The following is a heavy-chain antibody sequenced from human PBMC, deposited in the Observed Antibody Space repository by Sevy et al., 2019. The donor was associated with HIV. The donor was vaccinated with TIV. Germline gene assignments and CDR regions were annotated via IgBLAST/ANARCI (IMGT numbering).Heavy chain of an antibody. V-gene: IGHV1-18*01. J-gene: IGHJ4*02. CDR3: ARRYSSSTVKTIDY. CDR2: ISTYNGNT. D-gene: IGHD6-6*01. Sequence: ASVKVSCKASGYTFTSYGISWVRQAPGEGLEWMGWISTYNGNTNYAQKLQGRVTMTTDTSTSTAYMELRSLRSDDTAVYYCARRYSSSTVKTIDYWGQGTLVTVSS. CDR1: GYTFTSYG.